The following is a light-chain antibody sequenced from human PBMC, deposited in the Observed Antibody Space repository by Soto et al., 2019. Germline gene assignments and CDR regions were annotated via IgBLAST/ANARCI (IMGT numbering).Light chain of an antibody. Sequence: DIQMTQSPSTLSASVGDRVTITCRASQSISSWLAWYQQKPGKAPKLLIYDASSLEIGVPSRFSGSGSGTEFTLTISSLQPDDFATYYCQQYNSYPFTFGQGTNLEIK. CDR1: QSISSW. J-gene: IGKJ2*01. CDR2: DAS. CDR3: QQYNSYPFT. V-gene: IGKV1-5*01.